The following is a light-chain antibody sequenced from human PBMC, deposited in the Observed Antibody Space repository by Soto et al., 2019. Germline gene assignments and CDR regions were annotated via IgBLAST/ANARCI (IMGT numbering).Light chain of an antibody. CDR2: AAS. Sequence: EIVMTQSPATLSVSPGERATLSCRASQSVSTNLAWYQQKPGQAPRLLIYAASVRATSIPARFSGSGSGTEFTLTISSLQSEDFAVYYCQQYHERPPHLSFGGGTKVEIK. CDR3: QQYHERPPHLS. CDR1: QSVSTN. J-gene: IGKJ4*01. V-gene: IGKV3-15*01.